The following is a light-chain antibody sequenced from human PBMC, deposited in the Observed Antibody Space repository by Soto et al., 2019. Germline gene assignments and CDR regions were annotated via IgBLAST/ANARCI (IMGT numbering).Light chain of an antibody. CDR1: QSVFNNY. V-gene: IGKV3-20*01. J-gene: IGKJ5*01. CDR3: QQYGSSHPIT. Sequence: ECALAQYPVNLSLSRGERATISCRASQSVFNNYLAWYQQKPGQAPRLLIYAASSRATDIPDRVSGIGSGTHFTLTISRLEPEDSAVYYCQQYGSSHPITFGQGTLLEI. CDR2: AAS.